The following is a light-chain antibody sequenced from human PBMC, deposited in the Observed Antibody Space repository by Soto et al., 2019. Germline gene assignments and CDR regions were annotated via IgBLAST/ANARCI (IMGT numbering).Light chain of an antibody. CDR1: QSIGDY. J-gene: IGKJ4*01. CDR2: GAS. Sequence: DIQMTQSPSSLSASVGDRVTITCRASQSIGDYLNWYRQKPGKAPRLLIHGASRLQNGAPSRFSGNGSGTDFTLTISSLQPEDFASYYCQQGYNTPPLTFGGGTKVDIK. V-gene: IGKV1-39*01. CDR3: QQGYNTPPLT.